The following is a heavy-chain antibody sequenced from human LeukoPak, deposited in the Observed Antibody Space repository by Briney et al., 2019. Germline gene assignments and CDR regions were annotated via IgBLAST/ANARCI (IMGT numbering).Heavy chain of an antibody. CDR2: ISYDGSNK. CDR1: GFTFSSYG. J-gene: IGHJ5*02. CDR3: AKGAYGGNWFDP. D-gene: IGHD3-16*01. V-gene: IGHV3-30*18. Sequence: GGSLRLSCAASGFTFSSYGMHWVRQAPGKGLEWVAVISYDGSNKYYADSVKGRFTISRDNSKNTLYLQMNSLRAEGTAVYYCAKGAYGGNWFDPWGQGTLVTVSS.